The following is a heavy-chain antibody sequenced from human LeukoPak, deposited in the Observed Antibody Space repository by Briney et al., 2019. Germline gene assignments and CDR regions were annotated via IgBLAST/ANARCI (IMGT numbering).Heavy chain of an antibody. Sequence: ASVKVSCKASGYTFTGYYMHWVRQAPGQGLEWMGWINPNSGGTKYAQKFQGRVTMTRDTSISTAYMELSRLRSDDTAVYYCARDFRYDSSGYYPSGYFDYWGQGTLVTVSS. CDR2: INPNSGGT. J-gene: IGHJ4*02. D-gene: IGHD3-22*01. CDR3: ARDFRYDSSGYYPSGYFDY. CDR1: GYTFTGYY. V-gene: IGHV1-2*02.